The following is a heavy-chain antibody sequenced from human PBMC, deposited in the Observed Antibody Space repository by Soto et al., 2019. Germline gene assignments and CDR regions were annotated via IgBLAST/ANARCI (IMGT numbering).Heavy chain of an antibody. J-gene: IGHJ4*02. CDR1: GYTFTTYY. CDR2: ISPSDGSA. V-gene: IGHV1-46*01. CDR3: ASEESISSSLAY. Sequence: QVQLVQSGADVKKPGASVKISCKASGYTFTTYYIHWVRQAPGQGLEWMGLISPSDGSARYAQKFQGGASXXRXSSTSIVYMEVSSLRSDDTAVYYCASEESISSSLAYWGQGTPVTVSS. D-gene: IGHD2-2*01.